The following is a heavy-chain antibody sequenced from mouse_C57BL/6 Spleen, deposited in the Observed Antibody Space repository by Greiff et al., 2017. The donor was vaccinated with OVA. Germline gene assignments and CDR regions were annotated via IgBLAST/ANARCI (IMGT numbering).Heavy chain of an antibody. Sequence: QVQLQQPGAELVKPGASVKLSCKASGYTFTSYWMQWVKQRPGQGLEWIGEIDPSDSYTNYNQKFKGKATLTVGTSSSTAYMQLSSLTSEDSAVYYCARGGLFAYWGQGTLVTVSA. CDR3: ARGGLFAY. CDR1: GYTFTSYW. CDR2: IDPSDSYT. J-gene: IGHJ3*01. V-gene: IGHV1-50*01.